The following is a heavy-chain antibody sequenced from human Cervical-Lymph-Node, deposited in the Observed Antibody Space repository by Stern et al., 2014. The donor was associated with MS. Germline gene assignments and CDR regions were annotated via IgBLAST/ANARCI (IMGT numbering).Heavy chain of an antibody. V-gene: IGHV4-59*01. CDR3: ARVREYYDFWSGYYDARYYFDY. CDR2: IYYSGST. J-gene: IGHJ4*02. CDR1: GGSISSYY. D-gene: IGHD3-3*01. Sequence: QLQLQESGPGLVKPSETLSLTCTVSGGSISSYYWSWIRQPPGKGLEWIGYIYYSGSTNYNPSLKSRVTISVDTSKNQFSLKLSSVTAADTAVYYCARVREYYDFWSGYYDARYYFDYWGQGTLVTVSS.